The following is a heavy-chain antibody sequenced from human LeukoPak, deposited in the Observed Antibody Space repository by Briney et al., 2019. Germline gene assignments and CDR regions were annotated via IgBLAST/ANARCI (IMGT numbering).Heavy chain of an antibody. J-gene: IGHJ4*02. CDR2: FYASGNN. V-gene: IGHV4-61*02. CDR1: GGSISSDNFY. D-gene: IGHD1-26*01. CDR3: AREPVGAPRYFDY. Sequence: SETLSLTCTVSGGSISSDNFYWRWIRQPAGKGLEWIGRFYASGNNDYSPSLRGRVTISADTSKNQFSLKLTSVTAADTAIYYCAREPVGAPRYFDYWGQGTLVTVSS.